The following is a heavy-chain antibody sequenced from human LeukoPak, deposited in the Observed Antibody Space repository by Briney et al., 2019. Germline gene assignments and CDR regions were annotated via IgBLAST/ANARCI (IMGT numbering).Heavy chain of an antibody. CDR3: AKEKYSGYDSDAFDI. J-gene: IGHJ3*02. Sequence: GGSLTLSCVASGFTLSSYAMSWVRQAPGKGLEWVSANSGSGGSTYYADSVKGRFTISRDNSRNTLYLQMNSLRAEDTAVYYCAKEKYSGYDSDAFDIWGQGTMVTVSS. CDR1: GFTLSSYA. CDR2: NSGSGGST. D-gene: IGHD5-12*01. V-gene: IGHV3-23*01.